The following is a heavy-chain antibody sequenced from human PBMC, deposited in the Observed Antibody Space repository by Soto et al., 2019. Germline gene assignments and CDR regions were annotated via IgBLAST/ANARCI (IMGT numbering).Heavy chain of an antibody. CDR1: GDPLSRGYH. Sequence: SETLSLNCAVSGDPLSRGYHWAWIRQPPGKGLEWVASIYHSGTTYYNPSLTSRVTISVDTSKNQFSLKVNSVTAADSAVYFCARTDSGGYYPYCGQGILVTVS. CDR3: ARTDSGGYYPY. V-gene: IGHV4-38-2*01. D-gene: IGHD3-22*01. CDR2: IYHSGTT. J-gene: IGHJ4*02.